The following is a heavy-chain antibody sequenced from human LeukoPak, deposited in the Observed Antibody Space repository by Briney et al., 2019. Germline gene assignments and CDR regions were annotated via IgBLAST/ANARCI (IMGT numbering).Heavy chain of an antibody. Sequence: PSETLSLTCAVSGGSISSGGYSWSWIRQPPGKGREWIGYIYHSGSTYYNPSLKSRVTISVDRSKNQFSLKLSSVTAADTAVYYCARQEYCSSTSCYRRGDAFDIWGQGTMVTVSS. CDR1: GGSISSGGYS. CDR2: IYHSGST. CDR3: ARQEYCSSTSCYRRGDAFDI. J-gene: IGHJ3*02. V-gene: IGHV4-30-2*01. D-gene: IGHD2-2*02.